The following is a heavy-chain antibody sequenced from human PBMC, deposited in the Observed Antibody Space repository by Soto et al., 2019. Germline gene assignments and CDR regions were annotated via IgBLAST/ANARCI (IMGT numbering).Heavy chain of an antibody. CDR1: GFTFSTYG. D-gene: IGHD6-19*01. CDR2: ISGGGGDT. J-gene: IGHJ6*02. V-gene: IGHV3-23*01. Sequence: EVQLSESGGGLVQPRGSLRLSCAASGFTFSTYGMSWVRQAPGKGLEWVSVISGGGGDTYYAGYVKGRFTISRDNSKNTLYLEMNSLRAEDTAVYYCAKTQQWGLPLSGGMDVWGQGTTVTVSS. CDR3: AKTQQWGLPLSGGMDV.